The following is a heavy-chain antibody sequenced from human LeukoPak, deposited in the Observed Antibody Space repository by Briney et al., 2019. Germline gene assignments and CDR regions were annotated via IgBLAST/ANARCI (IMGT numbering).Heavy chain of an antibody. J-gene: IGHJ4*02. CDR2: IYNSGST. V-gene: IGHV4-59*08. Sequence: SETLSLTCIISRDSIRSYYWSWIRQPPEKGLEWIGNIYNSGSTKYNPSLKTRVTISLDTSNNQFSLKLNSVTAADTAVYYCARQTYDGYFDYWGQGTLVTVSS. CDR3: ARQTYDGYFDY. CDR1: RDSIRSYY. D-gene: IGHD3-3*01.